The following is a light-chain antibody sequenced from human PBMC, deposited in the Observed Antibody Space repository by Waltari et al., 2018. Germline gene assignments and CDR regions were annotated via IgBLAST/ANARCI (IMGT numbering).Light chain of an antibody. CDR1: QRVSSY. J-gene: IGKJ5*01. V-gene: IGKV3-11*01. CDR3: QQRSDWPT. CDR2: DAS. Sequence: IVLTQSPATLSLSPVDTATLSCRASQRVSSYLAWYQQKAGQAPRLLIYDASTRATGIPARFSGSGSGTDFTLTISSLEPEDFALYYCQQRSDWPTFGQGTRLEIE.